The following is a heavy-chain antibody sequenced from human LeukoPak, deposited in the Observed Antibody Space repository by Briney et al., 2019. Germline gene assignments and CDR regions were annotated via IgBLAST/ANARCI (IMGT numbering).Heavy chain of an antibody. D-gene: IGHD3-22*01. J-gene: IGHJ4*02. Sequence: PSETLSLTCAVYGGSFSGYYWSWIRQAPGKGLEWVGRIKSKTDGGTTDYAAPVKGRFTISRDDSKNTLYLQMNSLKTEDTAVYYCTTDPPWDYDSSGPPDYWGQGTLVTVSS. CDR3: TTDPPWDYDSSGPPDY. CDR1: GGSFSGYY. V-gene: IGHV3-15*01. CDR2: IKSKTDGGTT.